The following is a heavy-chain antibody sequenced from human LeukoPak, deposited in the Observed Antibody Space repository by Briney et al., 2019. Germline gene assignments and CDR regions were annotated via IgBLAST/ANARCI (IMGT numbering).Heavy chain of an antibody. J-gene: IGHJ4*02. V-gene: IGHV3-23*01. CDR2: IDYSAGDT. CDR1: GFFFRNYA. CDR3: AKDDDGQHHCVDH. Sequence: GGSLRLSCAVSGFFFRNYAMTWVPQSPGKGLEWVSAIDYSAGDTYYADSVRGRLTISRDYYMNTLYLQMTRLRDDDTALYYCAKDDDGQHHCVDHWGQGTLVTVSS. D-gene: IGHD5-24*01.